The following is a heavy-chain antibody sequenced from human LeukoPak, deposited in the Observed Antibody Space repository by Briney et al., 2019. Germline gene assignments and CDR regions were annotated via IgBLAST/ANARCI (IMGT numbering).Heavy chain of an antibody. V-gene: IGHV3-23*01. CDR2: ISGSGGST. Sequence: PGGSLRLSCAASGFTFSSYSMNWVRQAPGKGLEWVSAISGSGGSTYYADSVKGRFTISRDNSKNTLYLQMNSLRAEDTAVYYCAKAITMVRGVIIKAHYYYYYMDVWGKGTTVTVSS. J-gene: IGHJ6*03. D-gene: IGHD3-10*01. CDR1: GFTFSSYS. CDR3: AKAITMVRGVIIKAHYYYYYMDV.